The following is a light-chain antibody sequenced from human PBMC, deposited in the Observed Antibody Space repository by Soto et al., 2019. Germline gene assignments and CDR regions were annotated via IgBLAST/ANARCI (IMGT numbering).Light chain of an antibody. CDR2: LNSDGSH. CDR3: QIWDTGTYVV. V-gene: IGLV4-69*01. CDR1: SGHSSYA. J-gene: IGLJ2*01. Sequence: QLVLTQSPSASASLGASVKLTCTLSSGHSSYAIAWHQQQPEKGPRYLMKLNSDGSHSKGDGIPDRFSGSSSGAERYLTISSLQSEDEADYYCQIWDTGTYVVFGGGTKLTVL.